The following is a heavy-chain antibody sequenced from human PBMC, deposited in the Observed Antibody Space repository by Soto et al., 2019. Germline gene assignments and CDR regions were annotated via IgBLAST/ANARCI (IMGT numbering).Heavy chain of an antibody. D-gene: IGHD2-15*01. V-gene: IGHV3-15*01. CDR1: GFTFSNAW. CDR3: TAELYPDGVADY. Sequence: GGSLRLSCAASGFTFSNAWMSWVRQAPGKGLEWVGRIKSKTDGGTTDYAAPVKGRFTISRDDSKNTLYLQMNSLKTEDTAVYYCTAELYPDGVADYWGQGTLGTVSS. CDR2: IKSKTDGGTT. J-gene: IGHJ4*02.